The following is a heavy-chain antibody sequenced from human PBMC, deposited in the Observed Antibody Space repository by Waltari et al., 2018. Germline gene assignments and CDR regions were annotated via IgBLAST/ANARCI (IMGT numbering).Heavy chain of an antibody. V-gene: IGHV1-69*15. CDR1: GGSFHPYA. Sequence: QVQLLQSGAEMKKPGSSVRVSCKASGGSFHPYAFTWVRQAPGQGLKWMARISPTSDSKNYSQKFQGRLTVTADEYTNIVYRELSRLRSEDSAVYFCARSYYYDSTDYYPGDRWGQGTLITVSS. D-gene: IGHD3-22*01. CDR3: ARSYYYDSTDYYPGDR. J-gene: IGHJ5*02. CDR2: ISPTSDSK.